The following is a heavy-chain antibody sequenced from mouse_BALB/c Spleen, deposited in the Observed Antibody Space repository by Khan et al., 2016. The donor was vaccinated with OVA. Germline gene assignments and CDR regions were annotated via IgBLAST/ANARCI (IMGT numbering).Heavy chain of an antibody. CDR3: ASGGYWYFDF. V-gene: IGHV9-3-1*01. CDR2: INTYTGEP. J-gene: IGHJ1*01. D-gene: IGHD1-1*02. Sequence: QIQLVQSGPELKKPGETVKISCKASGYTFTNYGMYWVKQALGKGLKWMGWINTYTGEPTYDDDFKGRFAFSLETSASTAYLQINNLKNEDTATYFCASGGYWYFDFWGAGTTVTVSS. CDR1: GYTFTNYG.